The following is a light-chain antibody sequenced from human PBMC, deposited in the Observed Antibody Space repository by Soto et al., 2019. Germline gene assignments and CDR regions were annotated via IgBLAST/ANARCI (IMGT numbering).Light chain of an antibody. CDR3: QQYNSYSQT. CDR2: KAS. J-gene: IGKJ1*01. CDR1: QTISSW. V-gene: IGKV1-5*03. Sequence: DIQMTQSPSTLSGSVGDRVTITCRASQTISSWLAWYQQKPGKAPKLLIYKASTLKSGVPSRFSGSGSGTECTLTISSLQPDDVATYYCQQYNSYSQTLGQGTKVDIK.